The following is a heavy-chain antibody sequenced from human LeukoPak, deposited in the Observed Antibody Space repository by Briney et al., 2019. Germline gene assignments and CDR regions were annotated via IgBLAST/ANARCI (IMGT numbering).Heavy chain of an antibody. Sequence: SQTLSLTCTVSGGSISSGSYYWSWIRQPAGKGLEWIGRIYTSGSTNYNPSLKSRVTMSVDTSKNQFSLKLSSVTAADTAVYYCARDLVTMVRGVTSWYDAFDIWGQGTMVTVSS. J-gene: IGHJ3*02. V-gene: IGHV4-61*02. CDR3: ARDLVTMVRGVTSWYDAFDI. CDR1: GGSISSGSYY. CDR2: IYTSGST. D-gene: IGHD3-10*01.